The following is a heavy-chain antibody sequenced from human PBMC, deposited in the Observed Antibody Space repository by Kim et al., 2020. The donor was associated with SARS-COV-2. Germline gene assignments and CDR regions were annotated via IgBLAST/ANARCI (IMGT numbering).Heavy chain of an antibody. Sequence: SVKVSCKASGGTFSSYAISWVRQAPGQGLEWMGRIIPILGIANYAQKFQGRVTITADKSTSTAYMELSSLRSEDTAVYYCAGYLGRELYFDYWGQGTLVTVSS. J-gene: IGHJ4*02. CDR2: IIPILGIA. CDR1: GGTFSSYA. V-gene: IGHV1-69*04. D-gene: IGHD1-7*01. CDR3: AGYLGRELYFDY.